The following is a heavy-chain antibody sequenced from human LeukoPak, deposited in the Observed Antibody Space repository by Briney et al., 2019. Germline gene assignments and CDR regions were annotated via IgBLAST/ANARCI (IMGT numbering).Heavy chain of an antibody. J-gene: IGHJ6*02. Sequence: GGSLRLSCAASGFTFSSFGMNWVRQAPGKGLEWVSYIGSSSSTIYYADSVKGRFTISRDNAKNSLYLQMNSLSAEDTAVYYCARVIAFHGWCLDVWGQGTTVTVSS. D-gene: IGHD2-8*01. V-gene: IGHV3-48*01. CDR3: ARVIAFHGWCLDV. CDR2: IGSSSSTI. CDR1: GFTFSSFG.